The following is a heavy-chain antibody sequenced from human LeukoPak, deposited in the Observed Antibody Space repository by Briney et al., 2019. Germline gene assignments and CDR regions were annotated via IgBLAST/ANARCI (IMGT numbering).Heavy chain of an antibody. J-gene: IGHJ6*03. Sequence: SETLSLTCNVSGASMSNYYWVWIRQPPGKGLEWIGSIYHSGTTYSGSTYYNPSLKSRVTISLDTSKNQFSLKVGSMTAADTAIYYCARDFSSSSTVYYYYYMDVWGKGTTVTVSS. CDR2: IYHSGTTYSGST. V-gene: IGHV4-39*07. CDR3: ARDFSSSSTVYYYYYMDV. CDR1: GASMSNYY. D-gene: IGHD6-6*01.